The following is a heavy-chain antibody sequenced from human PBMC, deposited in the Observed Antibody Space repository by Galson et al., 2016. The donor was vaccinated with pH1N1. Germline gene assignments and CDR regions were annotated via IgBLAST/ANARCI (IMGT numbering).Heavy chain of an antibody. CDR3: ARELSCYPPCFYYYGMDV. CDR1: GCTFSDYC. J-gene: IGHJ6*02. V-gene: IGHV3-11*04. D-gene: IGHD5-12*01. CDR2: ISPSGSTI. Sequence: FTCAGSGCTFSDYCMSWIRQAPGKGLEWVSYISPSGSTIYYADSVKGRFTISRDNAKNSLYLQMNSLRSEDTAVYYCARELSCYPPCFYYYGMDVWGQGTTVTVSS.